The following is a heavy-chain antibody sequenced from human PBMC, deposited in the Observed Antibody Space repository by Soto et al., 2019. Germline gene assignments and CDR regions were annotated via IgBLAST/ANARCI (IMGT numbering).Heavy chain of an antibody. Sequence: EVQLLESGGGLVQPGGSLRLSCAASGFTFSSYAMSWVRQAPGKGLEWVSAISGSGGSTYYADSVKGRFTISRDNSKNTLYLQMNSLRAEDMAVYYCAKDRNMETLRPLYYGMDVWGQGTTVTVSS. D-gene: IGHD1-1*01. V-gene: IGHV3-23*01. CDR2: ISGSGGST. J-gene: IGHJ6*02. CDR1: GFTFSSYA. CDR3: AKDRNMETLRPLYYGMDV.